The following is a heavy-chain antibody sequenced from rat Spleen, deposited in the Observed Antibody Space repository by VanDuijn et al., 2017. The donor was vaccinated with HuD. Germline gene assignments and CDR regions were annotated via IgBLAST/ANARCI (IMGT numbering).Heavy chain of an antibody. D-gene: IGHD4-3*01. CDR1: GFTFSGYW. J-gene: IGHJ2*01. V-gene: IGHV5-58*01. CDR2: ISYDGGSA. Sequence: EVQLVETGGGLVQPGGSLQLSCVASGFTFSGYWMYWIRQAPGEGLEWVAYISYDGGSAYYRDSVKGRFTISRDNAKSTLYLQMDSLRSEDTATYYCATDNWGYWGQGVMVTVSS. CDR3: ATDNWGY.